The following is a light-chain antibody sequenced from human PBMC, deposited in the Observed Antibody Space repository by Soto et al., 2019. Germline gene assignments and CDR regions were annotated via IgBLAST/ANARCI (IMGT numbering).Light chain of an antibody. CDR2: DVT. CDR1: SSDVAAHNF. CDR3: SSYTTSNTVV. J-gene: IGLJ2*01. Sequence: QSALTQPASESESPGQSITISCTGSSSDVAAHNFVSWYQHHPDKAPKLIIYDVTNRPSGVSNRFSGSKSGTTASLTISGLQAEDEADYYCSSYTTSNTVVFGGGTKLTVL. V-gene: IGLV2-14*03.